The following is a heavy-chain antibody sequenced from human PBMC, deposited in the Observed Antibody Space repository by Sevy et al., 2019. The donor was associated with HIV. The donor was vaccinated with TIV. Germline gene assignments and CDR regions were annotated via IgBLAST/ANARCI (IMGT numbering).Heavy chain of an antibody. J-gene: IGHJ5*02. D-gene: IGHD3-16*02. V-gene: IGHV1-69*06. CDR2: IIPIFGTA. CDR1: GGTFSSYA. CDR3: ARARADYDYVWGSYRYDNWFDP. Sequence: ASVKVSCKASGGTFSSYAISWVRQAPGQGLEWMGGIIPIFGTANYAQKFQGRVTITADKSTSTAYMELSSLGSEDTAVDYCARARADYDYVWGSYRYDNWFDPWGQGTLVTVSS.